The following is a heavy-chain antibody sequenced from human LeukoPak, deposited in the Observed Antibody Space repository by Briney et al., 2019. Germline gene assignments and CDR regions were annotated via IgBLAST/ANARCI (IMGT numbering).Heavy chain of an antibody. D-gene: IGHD2-2*01. CDR2: ISAYNGNT. Sequence: GASVKVSCKASGYTFTRYGISWVRQAPGQGLEWMGWISAYNGNTNYAQKLQGRVTMTTDTSTSTAYMELRSPRSDDTAVYYCARDGRVVPAAIPDIWGQGTMVTVSS. CDR3: ARDGRVVPAAIPDI. J-gene: IGHJ3*02. CDR1: GYTFTRYG. V-gene: IGHV1-18*01.